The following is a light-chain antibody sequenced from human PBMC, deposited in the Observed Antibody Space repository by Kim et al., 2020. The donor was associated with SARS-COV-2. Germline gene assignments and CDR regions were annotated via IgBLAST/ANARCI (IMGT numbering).Light chain of an antibody. CDR1: SSNIGNSY. J-gene: IGLJ3*02. V-gene: IGLV1-51*01. CDR3: GTWDSSLSAWV. Sequence: GQKVTISCSGSSSNIGNSYVSWYQQLPGTAPKLLIYDNNKRPSGIPDRFSGSKSGTSATLGITGLQTGDEADYYCGTWDSSLSAWVFGGGTKLTVL. CDR2: DNN.